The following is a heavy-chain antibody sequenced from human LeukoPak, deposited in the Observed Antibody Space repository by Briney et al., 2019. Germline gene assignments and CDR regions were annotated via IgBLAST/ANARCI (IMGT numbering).Heavy chain of an antibody. J-gene: IGHJ4*02. CDR2: IKQDGSEK. CDR3: ARVEGDSYGSGTCHRHFDY. V-gene: IGHV3-7*01. D-gene: IGHD3-10*01. CDR1: GFMFSTYW. Sequence: GGSLRLSCAASGFMFSTYWMTWVRQAPGKGLEWVANIKQDGSEKYYVDSVEGRFTISRNNAENSLYLQMSSLRAEDTAVYYCARVEGDSYGSGTCHRHFDYLGQGTLVTVSS.